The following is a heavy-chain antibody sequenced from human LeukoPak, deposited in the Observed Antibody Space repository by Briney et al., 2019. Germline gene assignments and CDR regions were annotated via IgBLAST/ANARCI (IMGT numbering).Heavy chain of an antibody. CDR2: IYPGDSDT. D-gene: IGHD6-19*01. J-gene: IGHJ5*02. V-gene: IGHV5-51*01. Sequence: GESLKNSCKGSGYSFTSYWIGWVRQMPGKGLEWMGIIYPGDSDTRYSPSFQGQVTISADKSISTAYLQWSSLKASDTAMYYCARLSQPVAVAGTRWFDPWGQGTLVTVSS. CDR3: ARLSQPVAVAGTRWFDP. CDR1: GYSFTSYW.